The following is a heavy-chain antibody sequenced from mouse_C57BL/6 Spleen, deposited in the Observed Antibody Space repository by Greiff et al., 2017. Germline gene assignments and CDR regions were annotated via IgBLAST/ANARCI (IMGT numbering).Heavy chain of an antibody. CDR3: ASLWLRRAMDY. V-gene: IGHV5-4*03. Sequence: EVKLVESGGGLVKPGGSLKLSCAASGFTFSSYAMSWVRQTPEKRLEWVATISDGGSYTYYPDNVKGRFTLSRDNAKNNLYLQMSHLKSEDTAMYYCASLWLRRAMDYWGQGTSVTVSS. D-gene: IGHD2-2*01. CDR1: GFTFSSYA. J-gene: IGHJ4*01. CDR2: ISDGGSYT.